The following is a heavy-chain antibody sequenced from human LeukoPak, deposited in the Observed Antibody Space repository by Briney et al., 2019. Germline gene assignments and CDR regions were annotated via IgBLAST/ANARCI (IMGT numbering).Heavy chain of an antibody. D-gene: IGHD5-18*01. V-gene: IGHV1-69*04. Sequence: ASVKVSCKASGGTFSSYAISWVRQAPGQGLEWMGRIIPILGIANYAQKFQGRVTITADKSTSTAYMELSSLRSEDTAVYYCVRDEDTAMVGTAFDYWGQGTLVTVSS. CDR3: VRDEDTAMVGTAFDY. CDR2: IIPILGIA. J-gene: IGHJ4*02. CDR1: GGTFSSYA.